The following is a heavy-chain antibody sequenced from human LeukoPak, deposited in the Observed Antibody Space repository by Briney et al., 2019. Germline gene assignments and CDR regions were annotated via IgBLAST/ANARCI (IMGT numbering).Heavy chain of an antibody. Sequence: SQTLSLTCTVSGGSISSGGYYWSWIRQHPGKGLEWIGYIYYSGGTYYNPSLKSRVTISVDTSKNQFSLKLSSVTAADTAVYYCARGTITMVRGVTFDYWGQGTLVTVSS. CDR2: IYYSGGT. D-gene: IGHD3-10*01. J-gene: IGHJ4*02. CDR3: ARGTITMVRGVTFDY. CDR1: GGSISSGGYY. V-gene: IGHV4-31*03.